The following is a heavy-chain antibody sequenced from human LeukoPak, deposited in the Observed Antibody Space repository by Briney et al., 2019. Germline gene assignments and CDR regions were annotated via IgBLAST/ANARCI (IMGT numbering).Heavy chain of an antibody. CDR1: GGSISSYY. J-gene: IGHJ4*02. Sequence: SETLSLTCTVSGGSISSYYWSWIRQPPGKGLEWIGYIYYSGSTNYNPSLKSRVTISVDTSKNQFSLKLSSVTAADTAVYYCAREDKTPFSSSSAFDHWGQGTLVTVSS. CDR2: IYYSGST. D-gene: IGHD6-6*01. V-gene: IGHV4-59*01. CDR3: AREDKTPFSSSSAFDH.